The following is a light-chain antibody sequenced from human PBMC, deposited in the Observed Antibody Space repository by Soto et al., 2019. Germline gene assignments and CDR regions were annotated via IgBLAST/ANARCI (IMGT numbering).Light chain of an antibody. CDR2: AAS. Sequence: DVQMTQSPSSLSASVGDRVTITCRASQDINSYLAWYQQKPGNAPKSLIYAASSLQTGVPSRFSGSESGTDVTLTINNLQPEDSATYYCHQHNIYPLTFGGGTKVEIK. J-gene: IGKJ4*01. CDR3: HQHNIYPLT. V-gene: IGKV1D-16*01. CDR1: QDINSY.